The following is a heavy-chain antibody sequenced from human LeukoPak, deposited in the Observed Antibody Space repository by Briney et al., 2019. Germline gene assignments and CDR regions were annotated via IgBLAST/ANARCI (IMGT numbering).Heavy chain of an antibody. CDR2: IIPILGTA. Sequence: GSSVKVSCKASGGTFISYAITWVRQAPGQGLEWMGGIIPILGTANYVQKFQGRVTITADESTSIAYMELSSLRSEDTAVYYCATLELRYYYYMDVWGKGPRSPSP. CDR1: GGTFISYA. J-gene: IGHJ6*03. D-gene: IGHD1-7*01. V-gene: IGHV1-69*01. CDR3: ATLELRYYYYMDV.